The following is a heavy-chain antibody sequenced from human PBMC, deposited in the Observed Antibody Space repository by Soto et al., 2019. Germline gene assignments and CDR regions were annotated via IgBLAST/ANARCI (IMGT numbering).Heavy chain of an antibody. CDR1: GFTFSNYN. J-gene: IGHJ4*02. V-gene: IGHV3-21*01. CDR2: ISTRSHYI. CDR3: ARDSYTGYYLYDFDY. D-gene: IGHD3-9*01. Sequence: GGSLRLSCAASGFTFSNYNMNWVRQAPGKGLEWVASISTRSHYIYYADSLKGRFTISRDNAKNSVDLQISSLRAEDTAVYYCARDSYTGYYLYDFDYWGQGTLVTVSS.